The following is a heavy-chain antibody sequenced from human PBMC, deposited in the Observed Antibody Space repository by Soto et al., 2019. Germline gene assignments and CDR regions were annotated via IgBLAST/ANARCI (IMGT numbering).Heavy chain of an antibody. Sequence: GASVKVSCKASGGTFSSYAISWVRQAPGQGLEWMGGIIPIFGTANYAQKFQGRVTITADESTSTAYMELSSLRSEDTAVYYCAIVRSGNYVGYGMDVWGQGTTVTVSS. CDR2: IIPIFGTA. D-gene: IGHD1-7*01. CDR1: GGTFSSYA. V-gene: IGHV1-69*13. CDR3: AIVRSGNYVGYGMDV. J-gene: IGHJ6*02.